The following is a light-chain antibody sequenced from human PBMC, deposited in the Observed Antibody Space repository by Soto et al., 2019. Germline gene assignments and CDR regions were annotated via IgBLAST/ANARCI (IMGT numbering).Light chain of an antibody. CDR1: QDISSW. V-gene: IGKV1-12*01. J-gene: IGKJ4*01. CDR2: AAS. Sequence: IQMTQSPSSVSASVGDRVTITCRASQDISSWLAWYQQKPGKPPKLLIYAASRLQSGVPSRFSGSGSGTDFTLTINSLQPEDFATYHCQQGHSFPLTFGGGTKVDIK. CDR3: QQGHSFPLT.